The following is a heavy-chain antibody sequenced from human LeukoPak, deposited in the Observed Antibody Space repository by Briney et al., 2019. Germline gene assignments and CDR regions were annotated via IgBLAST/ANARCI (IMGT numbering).Heavy chain of an antibody. Sequence: PGGSLRLSCAASGFTFSNYGMHWVRQAPGKGLEWVALIWYDGSNKYYTDSVKGRLTISRDNSKDTLFLQMNSLRAEDTAVYYCARVGAWRQQLIDYWGQGTLVTVSS. CDR3: ARVGAWRQQLIDY. J-gene: IGHJ4*02. V-gene: IGHV3-33*01. CDR2: IWYDGSNK. CDR1: GFTFSNYG. D-gene: IGHD6-13*01.